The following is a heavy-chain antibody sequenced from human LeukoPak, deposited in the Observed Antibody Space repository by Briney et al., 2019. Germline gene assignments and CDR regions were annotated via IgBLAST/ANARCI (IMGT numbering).Heavy chain of an antibody. Sequence: SETLSLTCTVSGGSISSSSYYWGWIRQPPGKGLEWIGSIYYSGSTYYNPSLKSRVTISVDTSKNQFSLKLSSVTAADTAVYYCARDGPSITMVRGVLDYWGQGTLVTVSS. D-gene: IGHD3-10*01. V-gene: IGHV4-39*07. CDR1: GGSISSSSYY. J-gene: IGHJ4*02. CDR3: ARDGPSITMVRGVLDY. CDR2: IYYSGST.